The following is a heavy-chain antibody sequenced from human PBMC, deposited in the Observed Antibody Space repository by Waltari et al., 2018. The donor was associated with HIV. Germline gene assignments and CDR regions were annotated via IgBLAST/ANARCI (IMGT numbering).Heavy chain of an antibody. CDR2: IYYSGST. D-gene: IGHD5-18*01. CDR3: AREGAQGSARIKGKSYNWFDP. J-gene: IGHJ5*02. Sequence: QVQLQESGPGLVKPSQTLSLTCTVSGGSTRSGGYYWTWIRPHPGKGLEWIGYIYYSGSTYYNPSLKSRVTISVDTSKNQFSLKLSSVTAADTAVYYCAREGAQGSARIKGKSYNWFDPWGQGTLVTVSS. V-gene: IGHV4-31*03. CDR1: GGSTRSGGYY.